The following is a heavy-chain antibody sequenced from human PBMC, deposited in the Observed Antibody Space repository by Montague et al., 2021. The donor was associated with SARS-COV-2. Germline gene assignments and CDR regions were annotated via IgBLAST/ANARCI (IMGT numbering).Heavy chain of an antibody. CDR1: GGSIGTYY. CDR3: ARDNYGDWGYYGLDV. V-gene: IGHV4-59*01. J-gene: IGHJ6*02. Sequence: SETLSLTYTVSGGSIGTYYWNWIRQSPGKGLEWLGYIYYAGSTXXXPSXXXRVTISMDTSRDQLSLRLKSVTAADTAVYYCARDNYGDWGYYGLDVWGQGTTVIVSS. D-gene: IGHD4-17*01. CDR2: IYYAGST.